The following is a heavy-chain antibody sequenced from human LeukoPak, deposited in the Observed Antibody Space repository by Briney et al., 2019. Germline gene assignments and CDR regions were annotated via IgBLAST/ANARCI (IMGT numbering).Heavy chain of an antibody. CDR3: ARAAGCTDGVCYNHYYYYMDV. CDR2: INPSGGST. CDR1: GYTFTSYY. D-gene: IGHD2-8*01. J-gene: IGHJ6*03. Sequence: GASVKVSCKASGYTFTSYYMHWVRQAPGQGLEWMGIINPSGGSTSYAQKFQGRVTMTRDTSTSTVYMELSSLRSEDTAVYYCARAAGCTDGVCYNHYYYYMDVWGKGTTVTVSS. V-gene: IGHV1-46*03.